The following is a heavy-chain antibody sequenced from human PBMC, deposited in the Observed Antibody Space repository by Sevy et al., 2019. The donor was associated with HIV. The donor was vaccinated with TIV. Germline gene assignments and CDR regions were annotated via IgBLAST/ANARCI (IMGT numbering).Heavy chain of an antibody. CDR2: INHSGST. V-gene: IGHV4-34*01. J-gene: IGHJ4*02. CDR1: GGSFSGYY. CDR3: AGGETVAATAYYFDY. D-gene: IGHD6-19*01. Sequence: SETLSLTCAVYGGSFSGYYWSWIRQPPGKGLEWIGEINHSGSTNYNPSLKSRVTISVDTSKNQFSLKLSSVTAADTAVYYCAGGETVAATAYYFDYWGQGTLVTVSS.